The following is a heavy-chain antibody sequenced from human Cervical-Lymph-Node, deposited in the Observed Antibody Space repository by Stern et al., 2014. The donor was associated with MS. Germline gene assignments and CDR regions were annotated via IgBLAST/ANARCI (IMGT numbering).Heavy chain of an antibody. CDR1: GGSISSYY. D-gene: IGHD5-18*01. V-gene: IGHV4-59*01. Sequence: QVQLQESGPGLVKPSETLSLTCTVSGGSISSYYWRWIRQPPGKGLEWIGYIYYSGSTNYNPSLKSRVTISVDTSKNQFSLKLSSVTAADTAVYYCARGYTAPDYWGQGTLVTVSS. CDR3: ARGYTAPDY. CDR2: IYYSGST. J-gene: IGHJ4*02.